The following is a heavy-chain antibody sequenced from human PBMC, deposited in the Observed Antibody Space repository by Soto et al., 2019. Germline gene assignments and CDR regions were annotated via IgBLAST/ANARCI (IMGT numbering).Heavy chain of an antibody. J-gene: IGHJ4*02. CDR1: GASISSDY. CDR3: ARAPARYYYDSSGYYYGDYFDY. Sequence: PSETLSLTCSVSGASISSDYYTWIRQTPGKGLEWIGYIYLGGSINYNPSFKSRVIISVDTSQNQFSVRLSSVTAADTAVYYCARAPARYYYDSSGYYYGDYFDYWGQGTLVTVSS. CDR2: IYLGGSI. V-gene: IGHV4-59*01. D-gene: IGHD3-22*01.